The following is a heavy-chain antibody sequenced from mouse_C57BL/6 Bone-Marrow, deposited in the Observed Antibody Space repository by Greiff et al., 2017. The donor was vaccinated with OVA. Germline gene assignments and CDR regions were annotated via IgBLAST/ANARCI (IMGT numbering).Heavy chain of an antibody. D-gene: IGHD1-1*01. Sequence: EVKLVESGGGLVKPGGSLKLSCAASGFTFSDYGMHWVRQAPEKGLEWVAYISSGSSTIYYADTVKGRFTISRDNAKNTLFLQMTSLRSEDTAMYYCARNYYGRTYYFDYWGQGTTLTVSS. V-gene: IGHV5-17*01. CDR2: ISSGSSTI. J-gene: IGHJ2*01. CDR1: GFTFSDYG. CDR3: ARNYYGRTYYFDY.